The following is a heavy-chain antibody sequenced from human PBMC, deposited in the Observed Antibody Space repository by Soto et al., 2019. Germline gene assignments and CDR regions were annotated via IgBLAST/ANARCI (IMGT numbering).Heavy chain of an antibody. CDR2: IYYSGST. J-gene: IGHJ6*02. V-gene: IGHV4-59*01. Sequence: PSDTLSLSCTFSGGSISSNNCSYILQSSRKGREWIGYIYYSGSTNYNPSLKSRVTISVDTSKNQFSLKLSSVTAADTAVYYCARDNVLLWFGEYYHYAIDAWGQWTTVT. CDR1: GGSISSNN. CDR3: ARDNVLLWFGEYYHYAIDA. D-gene: IGHD3-10*01.